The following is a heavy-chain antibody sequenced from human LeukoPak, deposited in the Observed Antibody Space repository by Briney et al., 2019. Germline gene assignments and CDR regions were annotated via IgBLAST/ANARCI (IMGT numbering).Heavy chain of an antibody. Sequence: ASVEVSCKASGYTFTSYYMHWVRQAPGQGLEWMGIINPSGGSTSYAQKFQGRATMTRDTSTSTVYMELSSLRSEDTAVYYCARPSYSSGGIKVRYFDLWGRGTLVNVSS. CDR3: ARPSYSSGGIKVRYFDL. CDR1: GYTFTSYY. V-gene: IGHV1-46*01. CDR2: INPSGGST. J-gene: IGHJ2*01. D-gene: IGHD6-19*01.